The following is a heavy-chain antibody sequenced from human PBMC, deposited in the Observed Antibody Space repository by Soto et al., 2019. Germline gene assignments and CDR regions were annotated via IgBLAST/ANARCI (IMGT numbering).Heavy chain of an antibody. D-gene: IGHD2-2*01. CDR3: ARAGYCSSTRCYFGRVEYYGIDV. CDR2: INPSGGST. J-gene: IGHJ6*02. V-gene: IGHV1-46*01. CDR1: GYTFTSYY. Sequence: QVQLVQSGAEVKKPGASVKVSCKASGYTFTSYYMHWVRQAPGQGLEWLGIINPSGGSTSYAQKFQGRDTMTRDTSTSTVYMELSSLRSEDTAVYYCARAGYCSSTRCYFGRVEYYGIDVWGQGTTVTVSS.